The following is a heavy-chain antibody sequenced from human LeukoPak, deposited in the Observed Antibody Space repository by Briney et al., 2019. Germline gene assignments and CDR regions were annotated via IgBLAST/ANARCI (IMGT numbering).Heavy chain of an antibody. CDR1: GFTFSTYK. CDR2: ITSGCTYT. Sequence: GGSLRLSCAASGFTFSTYKMTWVRQAPGKGLEWVSSITSGCTYTYYADSVKGRFTTSRDNAKNSLSLQLSSLRAEDTAVYYCARGHYDILAASIKWTPDYWGQGILVTVSS. J-gene: IGHJ4*01. CDR3: ARGHYDILAASIKWTPDY. V-gene: IGHV3-21*06. D-gene: IGHD3-9*01.